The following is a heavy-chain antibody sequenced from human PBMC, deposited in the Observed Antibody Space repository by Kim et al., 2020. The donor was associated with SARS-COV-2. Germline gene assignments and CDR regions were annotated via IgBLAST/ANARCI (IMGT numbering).Heavy chain of an antibody. CDR2: GRA. CDR3: TRQGLDS. J-gene: IGHJ4*02. Sequence: GRAYYTPSAKSRVTIDLATSKNQFSLKLRSVTAADTSVYFCTRQGLDSWGRGVLVTVSS. V-gene: IGHV4-39*01.